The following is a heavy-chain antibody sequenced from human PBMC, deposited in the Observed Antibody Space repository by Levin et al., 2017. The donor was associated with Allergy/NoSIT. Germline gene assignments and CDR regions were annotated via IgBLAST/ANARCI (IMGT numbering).Heavy chain of an antibody. CDR2: TSGTGGSS. V-gene: IGHV3-23*01. CDR3: VKVSGFSSILGQYYFDS. Sequence: GESLKISCAASGFTFSSYAMSWVRQAPGKGLEWVSSTSGTGGSSFYRASVKGRFTISRDNAKNTVFLQMNTLRAEDTAVYYCVKVSGFSSILGQYYFDSWGQGTLVTVSS. J-gene: IGHJ4*02. D-gene: IGHD6-13*01. CDR1: GFTFSSYA.